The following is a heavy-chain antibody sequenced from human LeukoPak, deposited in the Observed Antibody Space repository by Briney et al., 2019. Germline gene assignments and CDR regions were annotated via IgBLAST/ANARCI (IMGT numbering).Heavy chain of an antibody. J-gene: IGHJ4*02. CDR1: GFTFSSYW. CDR2: IKQDGSEK. Sequence: SGGSLRLSCAASGFTFSSYWMSWVRQSPGKGLEWVANIKQDGSEKYYVDSVKGRFTISRHNAKNSLYLQMNSLRAEDTAVYYCARGQYNWNYLYWGQGSLVTVSS. CDR3: ARGQYNWNYLY. D-gene: IGHD1-7*01. V-gene: IGHV3-7*04.